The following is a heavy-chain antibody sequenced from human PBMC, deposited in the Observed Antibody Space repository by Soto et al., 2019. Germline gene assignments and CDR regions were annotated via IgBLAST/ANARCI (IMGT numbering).Heavy chain of an antibody. CDR3: ANHYFDY. Sequence: CLRLACAPSVFTFSSYGMSWVRQAPGKGLEWVSTISGSRGNTYYADSVKGRFTIPRDNSKNTLYLQMDSLRAEDAAISNCANHYFDYWGQGTRVTVSS. V-gene: IGHV3-23*01. J-gene: IGHJ4*01. CDR2: ISGSRGNT. CDR1: VFTFSSYG.